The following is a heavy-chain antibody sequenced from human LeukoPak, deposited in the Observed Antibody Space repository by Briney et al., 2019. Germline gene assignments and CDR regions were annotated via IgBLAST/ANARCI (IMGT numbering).Heavy chain of an antibody. V-gene: IGHV1-69*06. CDR1: GYTFTGYY. CDR3: ARVIKKDYYDSSGYYLAGAFDI. CDR2: IIPIFGTA. J-gene: IGHJ3*02. D-gene: IGHD3-22*01. Sequence: SVKDSCKASGYTFTGYYMHRVRQAPGQGLEWMGGIIPIFGTANYAQKFQGRVTITADKSTSTAYMELSSLRSEDTAVYYCARVIKKDYYDSSGYYLAGAFDIWGQGTMVTVSS.